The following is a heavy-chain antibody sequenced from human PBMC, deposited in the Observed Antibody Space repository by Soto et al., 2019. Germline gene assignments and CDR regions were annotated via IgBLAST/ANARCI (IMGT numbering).Heavy chain of an antibody. Sequence: QVQLVQSGAEVKKPGASVKVSCKASGYTFSSYGISWVRQAPGQGLEWMGWSSTYSGNTNYAQKFQGRVTMTTDSSTSTADMELRSLRSYHTAVYYCARDVLSTRMVVWYFDLWGRGTRVTVSS. J-gene: IGHJ2*01. D-gene: IGHD2-15*01. CDR1: GYTFSSYG. CDR3: ARDVLSTRMVVWYFDL. CDR2: SSTYSGNT. V-gene: IGHV1-18*04.